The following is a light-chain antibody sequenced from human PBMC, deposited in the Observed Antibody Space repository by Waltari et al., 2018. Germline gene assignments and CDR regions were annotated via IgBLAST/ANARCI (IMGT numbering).Light chain of an antibody. CDR3: QQRSNWPIT. J-gene: IGKJ5*01. V-gene: IGKV3-15*01. CDR1: QSVGSN. Sequence: EIVMTQSPATLSVSPGERATLSCRASQSVGSNLAWYQQKPGQAPRLLIYGASTRATDVPARFSGSGSGTEFTLTISSLQSEDFAVYYCQQRSNWPITFGQGTRLEIK. CDR2: GAS.